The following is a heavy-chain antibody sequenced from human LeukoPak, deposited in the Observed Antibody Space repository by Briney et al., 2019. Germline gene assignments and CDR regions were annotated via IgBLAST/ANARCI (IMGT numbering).Heavy chain of an antibody. CDR2: IYYTGNT. J-gene: IGHJ4*02. CDR3: ARGYYDDSGYYYVDY. CDR1: GGAISSYY. V-gene: IGHV4-59*01. D-gene: IGHD3-22*01. Sequence: SQTLSVTCTVPGGAISSYYWSWLRQPPGRGLQGLGDIYYTGNTNYNPSLKSRVTISVDTSKNQFSLKLSSVTAADTAVYYCARGYYDDSGYYYVDYWGQGTLVTVSS.